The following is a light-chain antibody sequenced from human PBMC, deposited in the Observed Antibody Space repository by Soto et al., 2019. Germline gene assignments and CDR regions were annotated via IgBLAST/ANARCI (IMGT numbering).Light chain of an antibody. CDR1: SSNIGAGYE. Sequence: QSVLTQPTSVSEATGERVTISCTGSSSNIGAGYEAHWYQQVPGTAPKLLIYENNNRPSGVPDRFSGSKSGTSASLAITGLQAEDEAEYYCQSYDSSLSGYVFGTGTQLTVL. V-gene: IGLV1-40*01. J-gene: IGLJ1*01. CDR3: QSYDSSLSGYV. CDR2: ENN.